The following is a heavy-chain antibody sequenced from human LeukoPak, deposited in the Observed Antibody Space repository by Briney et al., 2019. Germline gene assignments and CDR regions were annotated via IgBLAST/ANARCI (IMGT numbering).Heavy chain of an antibody. CDR2: IYTSGST. CDR1: GGSISSYY. Sequence: PSETLSLTCTVSGGSISSYYWNWIRQPAGKGLEWIGRIYTSGSTNYNPSLKSRVTMSVDTSKNQFSLKLSSVTAADTAVYYCARVVPDSSGYYYGMDVWGQGTTVTVSS. D-gene: IGHD3-22*01. V-gene: IGHV4-4*07. J-gene: IGHJ6*02. CDR3: ARVVPDSSGYYYGMDV.